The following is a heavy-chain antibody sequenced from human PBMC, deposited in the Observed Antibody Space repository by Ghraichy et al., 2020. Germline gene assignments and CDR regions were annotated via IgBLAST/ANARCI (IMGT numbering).Heavy chain of an antibody. J-gene: IGHJ4*02. D-gene: IGHD3-10*02. CDR2: ISSSSSTI. CDR1: GFTFSSYS. CDR3: ARGPMSEIDY. Sequence: GESLNISCAASGFTFSSYSMNWVRQAPGKGLEWVSYISSSSSTIYYAGSVKGRFTISRDNAKNSLYLQMNSLRDEDTAVYYCARGPMSEIDYWGQGTLVTVSS. V-gene: IGHV3-48*02.